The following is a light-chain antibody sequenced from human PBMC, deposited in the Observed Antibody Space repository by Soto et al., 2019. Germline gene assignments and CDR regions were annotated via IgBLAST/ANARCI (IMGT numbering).Light chain of an antibody. J-gene: IGLJ2*01. CDR2: EVS. V-gene: IGLV2-14*01. CDR3: SSYTRSSTL. Sequence: QSALTQPASVSGSPGQSITISCTGTSSDIGGYNYVSWYQQHPGKAPKLMIYEVSHRPSGVSNRFSGSKSGNTASLTISGLQAEDEADYYCSSYTRSSTLFGGGTKLTVL. CDR1: SSDIGGYNY.